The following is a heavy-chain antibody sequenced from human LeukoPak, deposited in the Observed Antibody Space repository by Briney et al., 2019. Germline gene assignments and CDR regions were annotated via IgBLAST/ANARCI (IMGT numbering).Heavy chain of an antibody. CDR1: GFTFSSYS. D-gene: IGHD1-26*01. V-gene: IGHV3-48*02. Sequence: GGSLRLSCAASGFTFSSYSMNWVRQSPGKGLEWVSYITSYSSTVYYADSVKGRFTISRDNAKNSLYLQMNSLRDEDTAVYYCARDPYSGNYGDYYYYYMDVWGKGTTVTISS. CDR2: ITSYSSTV. J-gene: IGHJ6*03. CDR3: ARDPYSGNYGDYYYYYMDV.